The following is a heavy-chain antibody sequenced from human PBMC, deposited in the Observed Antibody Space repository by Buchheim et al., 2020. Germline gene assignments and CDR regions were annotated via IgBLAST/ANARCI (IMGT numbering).Heavy chain of an antibody. CDR3: ARGRGRYYYGMDV. J-gene: IGHJ6*02. Sequence: EVQLVESGGGLVQPGGSLRLSCVASGFTFSSYWMSWVRQAPGKGLEWVANIKQDGSDKYYVDSVKGRFTISRDNAKNSLYLQMNSLRAEDTAVYYCARGRGRYYYGMDVWGQGTT. CDR2: IKQDGSDK. V-gene: IGHV3-7*01. D-gene: IGHD1-26*01. CDR1: GFTFSSYW.